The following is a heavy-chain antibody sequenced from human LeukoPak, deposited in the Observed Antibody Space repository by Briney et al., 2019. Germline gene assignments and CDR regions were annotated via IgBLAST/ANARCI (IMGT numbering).Heavy chain of an antibody. CDR2: IYYSGST. J-gene: IGHJ4*02. CDR3: ASLYGDYVY. V-gene: IGHV4-59*01. Sequence: PSETLPLTCTVSGGSISIYYWSWIRQPPGKGLEWIGYIYYSGSTNYNPSLKSRVTISVDTSKNQFSLKLSSVTAADTAVYYCASLYGDYVYWGQGTLVTVSS. D-gene: IGHD4-17*01. CDR1: GGSISIYY.